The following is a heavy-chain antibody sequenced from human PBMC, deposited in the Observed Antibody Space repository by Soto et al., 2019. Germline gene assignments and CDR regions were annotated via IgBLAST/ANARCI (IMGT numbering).Heavy chain of an antibody. CDR2: IYYSGST. J-gene: IGHJ5*02. V-gene: IGHV4-31*03. Sequence: NPSETLSLTCTVSGGSISSGGYYWSWIRQHPGKGLEWIGYIYYSGSTYYNPSLKSRVTISVDTSKNQFSLKLSSVTAADTAVYYCARGWFGEFTTLRNWFDPWGQGTLVTVSS. CDR3: ARGWFGEFTTLRNWFDP. D-gene: IGHD3-10*01. CDR1: GGSISSGGYY.